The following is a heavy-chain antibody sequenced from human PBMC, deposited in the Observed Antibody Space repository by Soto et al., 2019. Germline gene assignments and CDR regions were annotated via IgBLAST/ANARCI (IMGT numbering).Heavy chain of an antibody. Sequence: GGSLRLSCAASGFTFSSYWMSWVRQAPGKGLEWVANIKQDGSEKYYVDSVKGRFTISRDNAKNSLYLQMNSLRAEDTAVYYCARDRKHVLRFSHGMDVWGQGTTVTVSS. V-gene: IGHV3-7*01. J-gene: IGHJ6*02. CDR2: IKQDGSEK. CDR1: GFTFSSYW. CDR3: ARDRKHVLRFSHGMDV. D-gene: IGHD3-3*01.